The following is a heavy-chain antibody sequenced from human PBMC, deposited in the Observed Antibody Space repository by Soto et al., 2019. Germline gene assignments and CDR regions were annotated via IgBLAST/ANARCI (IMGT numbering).Heavy chain of an antibody. J-gene: IGHJ4*02. CDR2: ISAYNYNT. V-gene: IGHV1-18*01. Sequence: ASVKVSCKASGYTFHNYGVNWVRQAPGHGLEWMGRISAYNYNTHYAQNFEGQVTFSVDKSINTAYLQWNSLKASDTAMYYCARQGGEYNTMSDYWGQGTLVTVSS. D-gene: IGHD3-10*01. CDR1: GYTFHNYG. CDR3: ARQGGEYNTMSDY.